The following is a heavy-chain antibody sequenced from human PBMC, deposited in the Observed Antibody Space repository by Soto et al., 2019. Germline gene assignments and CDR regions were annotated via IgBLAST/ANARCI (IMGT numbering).Heavy chain of an antibody. CDR3: ARSGTYFDY. CDR2: IYHSGST. V-gene: IGHV4-30-2*01. D-gene: IGHD1-1*01. CDR1: GGSISSGGYS. J-gene: IGHJ4*02. Sequence: SETLSLTCAVSGGSISSGGYSWSWIRQPPGKGLEWIGYIYHSGSTYYNPSLKSRVTISVDRSKNQFSLKLSSVTAADTAVYYCARSGTYFDYWGQGTLVTVSS.